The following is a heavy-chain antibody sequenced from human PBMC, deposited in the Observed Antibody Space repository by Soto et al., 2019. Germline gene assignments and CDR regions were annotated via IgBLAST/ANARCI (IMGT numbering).Heavy chain of an antibody. V-gene: IGHV1-46*03. J-gene: IGHJ6*02. CDR2: INPSGGST. CDR1: GYTFTSYY. CDR3: ASDKALFNDFWSGSDRFSSHYGMDG. D-gene: IGHD3-3*01. Sequence: ASVKVSCKASGYTFTSYYMHWVRQAPGQGLEWMGIINPSGGSTSYAQKFQGRVTMTRDTSTSTVYMELSSLRSEDTAVSYCASDKALFNDFWSGSDRFSSHYGMDGWGRGSTVTVSS.